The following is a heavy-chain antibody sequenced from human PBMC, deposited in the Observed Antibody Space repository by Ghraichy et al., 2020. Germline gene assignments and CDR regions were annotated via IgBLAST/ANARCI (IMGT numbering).Heavy chain of an antibody. CDR3: ARGNYDFWSGYWSGGDY. Sequence: ASVKVSCKASGYTFTSYAMHWVRQAPGQRLEWMGWINAGNGNTKYSQKFQGRVTITRDTSASTAYMELSSLRSEDTAVYYCARGNYDFWSGYWSGGDYWGQGTLVTVSS. CDR1: GYTFTSYA. D-gene: IGHD3-3*01. J-gene: IGHJ4*02. CDR2: INAGNGNT. V-gene: IGHV1-3*01.